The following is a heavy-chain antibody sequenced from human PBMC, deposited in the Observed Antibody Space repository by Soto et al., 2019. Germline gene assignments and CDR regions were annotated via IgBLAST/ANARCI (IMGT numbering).Heavy chain of an antibody. CDR1: GFTFSSYA. CDR2: ISTSGGST. CDR3: PLSDRYSGMDV. Sequence: VQLLESGGGLVQPGGSLRLSCAASGFTFSSYAMSWVRQAPGKGLEWVSSISTSGGSTYYADSVKGRFTISRDNSNNTLYLQMHSLRAEDTAVYYCPLSDRYSGMDVWGLVPTATVSS. V-gene: IGHV3-23*01. J-gene: IGHJ6*02.